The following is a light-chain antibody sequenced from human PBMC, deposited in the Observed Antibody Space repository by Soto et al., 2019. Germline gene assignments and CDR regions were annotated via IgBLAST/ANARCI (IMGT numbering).Light chain of an antibody. CDR1: QSLRSN. CDR2: GAS. V-gene: IGKV3-15*01. CDR3: QQSNDWPPIT. J-gene: IGKJ5*01. Sequence: EIVMTQSPATLSVSPGERATLSCRASQSLRSNLAWYQQKPGQAPRLLIYGASTRATGIPARFSGSGSGTEFTLTISSLQSEDFAVYYCQQSNDWPPITFGQGTRLEI.